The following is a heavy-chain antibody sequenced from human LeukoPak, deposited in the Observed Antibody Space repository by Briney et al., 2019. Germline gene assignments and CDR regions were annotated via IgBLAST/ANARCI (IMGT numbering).Heavy chain of an antibody. V-gene: IGHV3-66*01. Sequence: PGGSLRLSCTVSGFTVSINSMSWVRQAPGKGLEWVSFIYSGGNTHYSDSVKGRFTISRDNSKNTLYLQMNSLRAEDTAVYYCARVSSWYGAFDAFDIWGQGTMVTVSS. CDR2: IYSGGNT. CDR1: GFTVSINS. D-gene: IGHD6-13*01. J-gene: IGHJ3*02. CDR3: ARVSSWYGAFDAFDI.